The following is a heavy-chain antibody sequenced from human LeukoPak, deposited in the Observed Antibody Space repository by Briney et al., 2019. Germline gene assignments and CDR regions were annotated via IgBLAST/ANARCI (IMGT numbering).Heavy chain of an antibody. CDR1: GFTFSRHA. Sequence: GGSLRLSCAASGFTFSRHAMHWVRQSPGKGLEWVAIISYDGSDDYIADSVKGRFSISRDNSRNTLDLQMNSLTTEDTALYYCARATDYYGSGSYLPLYYFYGMDVWGKGTAVIVSS. CDR2: ISYDGSDD. CDR3: ARATDYYGSGSYLPLYYFYGMDV. J-gene: IGHJ6*04. D-gene: IGHD3-10*01. V-gene: IGHV3-30*04.